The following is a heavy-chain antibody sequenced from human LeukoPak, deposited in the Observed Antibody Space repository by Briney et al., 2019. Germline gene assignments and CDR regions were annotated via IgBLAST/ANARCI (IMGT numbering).Heavy chain of an antibody. CDR2: IRSKADSYAT. V-gene: IGHV3-73*01. D-gene: IGHD1-14*01. J-gene: IGHJ3*02. CDR1: GFTYSGSA. Sequence: GGSLKLSCSASGFTYSGSAMYWVRQASGKGLEWVGRIRSKADSYATAYAASVKGRFTISRDDSENTAYLQMNSLKTEDTAVYYCTNSSHSNGTDAYDIWGQGTMVTVSS. CDR3: TNSSHSNGTDAYDI.